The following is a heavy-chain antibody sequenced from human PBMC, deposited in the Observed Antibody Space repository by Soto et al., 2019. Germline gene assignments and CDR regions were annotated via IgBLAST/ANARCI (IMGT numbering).Heavy chain of an antibody. CDR3: AKGTYGSGSYPFDY. V-gene: IGHV3-23*01. Sequence: PGGSLRLSCAASGFTFSNYAMSWVRQAPGKGLEWVSGISGSGATTYYADSVKGRFTISRDNSKNTLYLQMNSLRAEDTAVYYCAKGTYGSGSYPFDYWGQGTLVTVSS. J-gene: IGHJ4*02. D-gene: IGHD3-10*01. CDR2: ISGSGATT. CDR1: GFTFSNYA.